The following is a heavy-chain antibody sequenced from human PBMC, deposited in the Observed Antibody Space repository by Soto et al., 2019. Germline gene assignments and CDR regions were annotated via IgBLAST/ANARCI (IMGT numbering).Heavy chain of an antibody. Sequence: EVQLVESGGGLVQPGGSLRLSCAASGFTFSIYTMNWVRQAPGKGLEWLSYIRGSSGGIDYADSVKGRFTISRDNAKNSLFLHMNSLRDEDKAIYYCARGRRYFDKSYFDSWGQGTLVTVSS. J-gene: IGHJ4*02. V-gene: IGHV3-48*02. CDR1: GFTFSIYT. D-gene: IGHD3-10*01. CDR3: ARGRRYFDKSYFDS. CDR2: IRGSSGGI.